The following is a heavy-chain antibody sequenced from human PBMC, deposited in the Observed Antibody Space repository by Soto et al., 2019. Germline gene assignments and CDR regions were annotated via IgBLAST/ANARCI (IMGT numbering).Heavy chain of an antibody. D-gene: IGHD6-6*01. J-gene: IGHJ6*02. CDR2: TYYRSKWKD. V-gene: IGHV6-1*01. CDR3: ARLARPHVVEGISLGLLYPDV. CDR1: GDSVSSNSVA. Sequence: SQTVALTCAISGDSVSSNSVAWNWIRQSPSRGLEWLGRTYYRSKWKDDYALSVKSRITVNQDTSKNQFSLQLNSVTPEHTAVYYCARLARPHVVEGISLGLLYPDVWGQGTTVTVSS.